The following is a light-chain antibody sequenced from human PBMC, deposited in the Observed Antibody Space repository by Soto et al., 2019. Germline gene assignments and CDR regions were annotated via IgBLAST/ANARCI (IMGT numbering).Light chain of an antibody. CDR3: QHRHN. V-gene: IGKV3-11*01. CDR2: DAS. CDR1: QSVSID. J-gene: IGKJ3*01. Sequence: EVVLTQSPATLSLSPGDRATLSCRASQSVSIDFAWYQQKPGQAPRLLIYDASKRATGIPARFSGSGSGTDFTLTISSLEPEDFAVYYCQHRHNFGPGTKVDIK.